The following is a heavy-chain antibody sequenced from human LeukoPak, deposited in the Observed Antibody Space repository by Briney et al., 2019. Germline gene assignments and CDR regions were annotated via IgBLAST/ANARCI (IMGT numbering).Heavy chain of an antibody. J-gene: IGHJ4*02. CDR1: GYTFTGYY. CDR2: INPNNGGT. V-gene: IGHV1-2*02. Sequence: ASVRVSCKASGYTFTGYYIHWVRQAPGQGLEWMGWINPNNGGTNYAQKFQGRVTMTRDTSISTAYMELNRLTSDDTAVYYCTRDKYTGYETFDYWGQGTPVTVSS. D-gene: IGHD5-12*01. CDR3: TRDKYTGYETFDY.